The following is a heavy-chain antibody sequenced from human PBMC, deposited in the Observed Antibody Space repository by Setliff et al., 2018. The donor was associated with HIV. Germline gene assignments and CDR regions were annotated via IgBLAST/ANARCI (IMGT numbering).Heavy chain of an antibody. CDR1: GGSISSYY. CDR3: AREKSDPQLPYYYYGMDV. J-gene: IGHJ6*02. V-gene: IGHV4-59*01. Sequence: SETLSLTCTVSGGSISSYYWSWIRQPPGKGLEWIGYIYYSGSTNCNPSLKSRVTISVDTSKNQFSLKLSSVTAADTAVYYRAREKSDPQLPYYYYGMDVWGQGTTVTVSS. CDR2: IYYSGST. D-gene: IGHD3-10*01.